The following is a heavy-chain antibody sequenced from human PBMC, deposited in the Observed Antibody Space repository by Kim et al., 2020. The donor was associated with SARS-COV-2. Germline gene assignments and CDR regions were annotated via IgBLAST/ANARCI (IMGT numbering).Heavy chain of an antibody. CDR2: INHSGST. J-gene: IGHJ4*02. CDR1: GGSFSGYY. V-gene: IGHV4-34*01. D-gene: IGHD6-19*01. Sequence: SETLSLTCAVYGGSFSGYYWSWIRQPPGKGLEWIGEINHSGSTNYNPSLKSRVTISVDTSKNQFSLKLSSVTAADTAVYYCARGSPDIAVAGLDYWGQGTLVTVSS. CDR3: ARGSPDIAVAGLDY.